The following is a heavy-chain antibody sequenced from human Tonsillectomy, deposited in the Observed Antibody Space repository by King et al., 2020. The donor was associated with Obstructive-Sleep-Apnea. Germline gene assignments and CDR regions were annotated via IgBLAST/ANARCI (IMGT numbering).Heavy chain of an antibody. D-gene: IGHD3-10*01. Sequence: VQLQESGPGLVKPSQTLSLTCTVSGGSISSGGYYWSWIRQHPGKGLEWIGYIYYSGGTYYNPSLNSRVTISVDPSKNQFSLKLSSVTAADTAVDYCARSPGGGLGDQMGYWGQGTLVTVSS. CDR3: ARSPGGGLGDQMGY. J-gene: IGHJ4*02. CDR2: IYYSGGT. V-gene: IGHV4-31*03. CDR1: GGSISSGGYY.